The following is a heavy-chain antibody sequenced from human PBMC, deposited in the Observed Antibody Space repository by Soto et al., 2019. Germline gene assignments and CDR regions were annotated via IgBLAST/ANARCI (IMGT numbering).Heavy chain of an antibody. Sequence: EVQLVESGGGLVQPGGSLRLSCAASGYSISTYWMSWVRQAPGKGLEWVANVKQDGSEEYYVDSVKGRFTISRDNAKNPLYLQMNSLRAEDTAVYYCAALATAMVKTAGYWGQGTLVTVSS. D-gene: IGHD5-18*01. CDR2: VKQDGSEE. J-gene: IGHJ4*02. CDR1: GYSISTYW. CDR3: AALATAMVKTAGY. V-gene: IGHV3-7*01.